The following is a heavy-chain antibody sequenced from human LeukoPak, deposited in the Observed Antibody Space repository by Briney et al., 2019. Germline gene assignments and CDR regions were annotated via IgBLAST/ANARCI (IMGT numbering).Heavy chain of an antibody. J-gene: IGHJ6*02. D-gene: IGHD1-20*01. CDR1: GGSVSSSTYD. CDR3: ARTNIITGMTWKYYYGMDV. CDR2: IYYSGST. Sequence: SETLSLTCTVSGGSVSSSTYDWGWIRQPPGKGLEWIGSIYYSGSTYYNPSLKSRVTISVDTSKKQFSLKLSSVTAADTAVYYCARTNIITGMTWKYYYGMDVWGQGTTVTVSS. V-gene: IGHV4-39*01.